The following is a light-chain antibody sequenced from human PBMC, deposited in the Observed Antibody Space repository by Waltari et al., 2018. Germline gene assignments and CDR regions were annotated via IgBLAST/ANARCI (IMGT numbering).Light chain of an antibody. J-gene: IGLJ1*01. CDR1: SSDVGGYNY. Sequence: QSALTQPASVSGSPGQSITISCTGTSSDVGGYNYVSWYQQQPGKAPKLMSYDVSNRPSGGSTLCSGSKTGNTASLTISGLQAEDEADYYCSSYTSSSTYVFGTGTKVTVL. CDR2: DVS. CDR3: SSYTSSSTYV. V-gene: IGLV2-14*03.